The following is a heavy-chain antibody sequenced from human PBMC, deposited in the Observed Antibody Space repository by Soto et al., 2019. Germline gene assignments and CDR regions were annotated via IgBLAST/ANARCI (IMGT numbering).Heavy chain of an antibody. CDR1: GGTFSSYA. CDR3: AYGWDIVATLPPPGGV. J-gene: IGHJ6*02. Sequence: QVQLVQSGAEVKKPGSSVKVSCKASGGTFSSYAISWVRQAPGQGLEWMGGIIPIFGTANYAQKFQGRVTITADESTSTAYIELSSLRSEDTAVYYCAYGWDIVATLPPPGGVWGQGTTVTVSS. CDR2: IIPIFGTA. V-gene: IGHV1-69*01. D-gene: IGHD5-12*01.